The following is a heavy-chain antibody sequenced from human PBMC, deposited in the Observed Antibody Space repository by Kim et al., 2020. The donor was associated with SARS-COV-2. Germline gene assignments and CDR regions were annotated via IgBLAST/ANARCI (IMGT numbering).Heavy chain of an antibody. J-gene: IGHJ5*02. V-gene: IGHV1-46*01. CDR1: GYTFTSYY. D-gene: IGHD2-15*01. CDR2: INPSGGST. CDR3: ARERYCSGGSCYSRLSVWFDP. Sequence: ASVKVSCKASGYTFTSYYMHWVRQTPGQGLEWMGIINPSGGSTSYAQKFQGRVTMTRDTSTSTVYMELSSLRSEDTAVYYCARERYCSGGSCYSRLSVWFDPWGQGTLVTVSS.